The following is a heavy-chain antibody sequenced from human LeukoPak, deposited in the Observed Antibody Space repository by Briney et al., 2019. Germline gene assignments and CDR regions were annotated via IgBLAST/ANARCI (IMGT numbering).Heavy chain of an antibody. V-gene: IGHV3-7*01. Sequence: GGSLRLSCAASGFTFSSYWMSWVRQAPGKGLEWVANIKQDGSEKYYVDSVKGRFTISRDNAKNSLYLQMNSLRAGDTAVYYCAAAYYDSSAGGYFDYWGQGTLVTVSS. CDR1: GFTFSSYW. D-gene: IGHD3-22*01. CDR3: AAAYYDSSAGGYFDY. CDR2: IKQDGSEK. J-gene: IGHJ4*02.